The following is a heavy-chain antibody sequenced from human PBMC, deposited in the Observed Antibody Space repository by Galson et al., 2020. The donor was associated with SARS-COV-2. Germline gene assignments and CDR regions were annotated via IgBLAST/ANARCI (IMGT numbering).Heavy chain of an antibody. CDR3: ARASKHYNVLTGDLNYYDYYMDV. CDR2: MNPKSGNT. Sequence: ASVKVSCEASGYTFANYDVNWVRQATGQGLEWMGWMNPKSGNTGYAQRFQGRVTITRDTPINTAYLELSSLRSEDTVVYYCARASKHYNVLTGDLNYYDYYMDVGGTGTTGTISS. CDR1: GYTFANYD. V-gene: IGHV1-8*03. J-gene: IGHJ6*03. D-gene: IGHD3-9*01.